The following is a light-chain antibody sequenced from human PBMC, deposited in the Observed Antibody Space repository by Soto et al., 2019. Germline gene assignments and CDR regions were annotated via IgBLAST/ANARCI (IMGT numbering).Light chain of an antibody. CDR3: GSWDSSMSAYV. V-gene: IGLV1-51*01. J-gene: IGLJ1*01. CDR1: SSNIGGNS. CDR2: DYD. Sequence: QSVLTPPPSXSAAPGRNVTISCSGSSSNIGGNSVSWYQQLPGTAPKLLIYDYDKRPSGIPDRFSGSKSGTSATLVITGFQTGDEADYYCGSWDSSMSAYVFGTGTKVTV.